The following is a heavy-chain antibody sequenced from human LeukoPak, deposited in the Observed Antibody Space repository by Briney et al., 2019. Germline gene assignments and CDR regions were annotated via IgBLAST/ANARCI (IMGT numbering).Heavy chain of an antibody. D-gene: IGHD1-1*01. CDR3: ATNHGNNWNEYDAFDI. CDR1: GGSISSYY. J-gene: IGHJ3*02. V-gene: IGHV4-59*08. CDR2: IYYSGST. Sequence: PSETLSLTCTVSGGSISSYYWSWIRQPPGKGLEWIGYIYYSGSTNYNPSLKSRVTISVDTSKNQSPLKLSSVTAADTAVYYCATNHGNNWNEYDAFDIWGRGTMVTVSS.